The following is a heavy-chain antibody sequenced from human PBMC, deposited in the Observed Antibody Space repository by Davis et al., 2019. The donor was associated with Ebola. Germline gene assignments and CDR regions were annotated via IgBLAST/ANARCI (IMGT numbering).Heavy chain of an antibody. J-gene: IGHJ4*02. Sequence: PPEILSLTCTFSDGSISIHYWNWIRQLQGKGPEWVGIISDSGRTHYTPSLKSRVSISADTSKNQFSLNLRSVTAADTDVYYCVRFGRGAYWGQGTLVTVSS. CDR2: ISDSGRT. CDR1: DGSISIHY. V-gene: IGHV4-59*11. D-gene: IGHD3-16*01. CDR3: VRFGRGAY.